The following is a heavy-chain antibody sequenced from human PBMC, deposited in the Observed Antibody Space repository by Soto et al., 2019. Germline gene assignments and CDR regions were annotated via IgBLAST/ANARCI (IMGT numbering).Heavy chain of an antibody. CDR2: IYPGDSDT. D-gene: IGHD1-26*01. CDR1: GYSFTSYW. Sequence: PGESLKISCKGSGYSFTSYWIGWVRQMPGKGLEWMGIIYPGDSDTRYSPSFQGQVTISADKSISTAYLQWSSLKASDTAMYYCARHKRSQPSGSYYRYWGQGTLVTVSS. V-gene: IGHV5-51*01. J-gene: IGHJ4*02. CDR3: ARHKRSQPSGSYYRY.